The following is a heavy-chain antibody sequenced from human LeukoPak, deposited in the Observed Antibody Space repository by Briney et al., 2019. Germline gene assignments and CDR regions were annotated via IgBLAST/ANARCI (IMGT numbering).Heavy chain of an antibody. D-gene: IGHD3-22*01. Sequence: GGSLRLSCAASGFTFSSYAMTWVRQAPGKGLEWVSGISASGYTTYYSDSVKGRFAISRDNVKNSLYLQMNSLRAEDTAVYYCARYFYDSSGRAHAFDIWGQGTMVTVSS. J-gene: IGHJ3*02. CDR1: GFTFSSYA. CDR3: ARYFYDSSGRAHAFDI. V-gene: IGHV3-23*01. CDR2: ISASGYTT.